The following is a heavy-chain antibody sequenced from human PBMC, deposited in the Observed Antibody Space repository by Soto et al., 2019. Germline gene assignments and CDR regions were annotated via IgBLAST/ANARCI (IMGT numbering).Heavy chain of an antibody. CDR1: GYTFTSYA. CDR3: ARMPYYDILTGYYLSPFDY. Sequence: ASVKVSCKASGYTFTSYAMHWVRQAPGQRLEWMGWINAGNGNTKYSQKFQGRVTITRDTSASTAYMELSSLRSEDTAVYYCARMPYYDILTGYYLSPFDYWGQGTLVTVSS. CDR2: INAGNGNT. V-gene: IGHV1-3*01. D-gene: IGHD3-9*01. J-gene: IGHJ4*02.